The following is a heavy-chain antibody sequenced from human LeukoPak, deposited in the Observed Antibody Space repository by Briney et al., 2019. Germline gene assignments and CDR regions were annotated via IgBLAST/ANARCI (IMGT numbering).Heavy chain of an antibody. D-gene: IGHD3-10*01. V-gene: IGHV3-66*01. CDR2: LFDDGST. J-gene: IGHJ4*02. CDR3: ASAYYSGYTAGVDY. Sequence: GGSLRLFCAASEFSVSKNYMSWVRQAPGKGLEWVSVLFDDGSTYYADSVKGRFTISRDNSKNTLFLQMHSLRDEDTAVYYCASAYYSGYTAGVDYWGQGTLVTVSS. CDR1: EFSVSKNY.